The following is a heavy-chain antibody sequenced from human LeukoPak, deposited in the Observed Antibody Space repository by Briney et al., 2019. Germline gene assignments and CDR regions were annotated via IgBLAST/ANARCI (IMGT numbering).Heavy chain of an antibody. CDR1: GGSISSYY. CDR3: ARAAYSSSWYRYGMDV. Sequence: PSETLSLTCTVSGGSISSYYWSWIRQPPGKGLEWIGYIYYSGSTNYNPSLKSRVTISVDTSKNQFSLKLSSVTAAGAAVYYCARAAYSSSWYRYGMDVWGQGTTVTVSS. V-gene: IGHV4-59*01. CDR2: IYYSGST. D-gene: IGHD6-13*01. J-gene: IGHJ6*02.